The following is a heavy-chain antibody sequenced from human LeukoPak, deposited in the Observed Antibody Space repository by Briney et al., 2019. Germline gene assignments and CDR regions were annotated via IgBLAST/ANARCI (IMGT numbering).Heavy chain of an antibody. CDR1: GVTFSSYA. CDR2: ISGSGGTT. J-gene: IGHJ1*01. Sequence: GGSLRLSCAASGVTFSSYAMSWVRQAPGKGLEWVSTISGSGGTTYYADSVKGRFAISRDNSKSTLYLQMNSLRVEDTAVYYCAKDRGSSSGLDFHHCGQGTLVTVSS. CDR3: AKDRGSSSGLDFHH. D-gene: IGHD6-6*01. V-gene: IGHV3-23*01.